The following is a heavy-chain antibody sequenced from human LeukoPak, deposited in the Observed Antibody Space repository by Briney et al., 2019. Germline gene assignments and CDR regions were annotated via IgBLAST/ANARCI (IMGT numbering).Heavy chain of an antibody. D-gene: IGHD6-19*01. CDR1: GYSFTSYW. V-gene: IGHV5-51*01. J-gene: IGHJ4*02. CDR2: IYPGDSDT. Sequence: GGSLRISCKASGYSFTSYWIGWVRQMPGKGLEWMGIIYPGDSDTRYSPSFQGQVTISADKSISTAYLQWSSLKASDTAMYYCARITNSSGWLDCWGQGTLVTVSS. CDR3: ARITNSSGWLDC.